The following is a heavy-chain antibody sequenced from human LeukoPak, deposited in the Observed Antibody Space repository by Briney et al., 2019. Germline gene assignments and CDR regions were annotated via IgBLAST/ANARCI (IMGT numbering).Heavy chain of an antibody. D-gene: IGHD2-2*01. J-gene: IGHJ6*02. Sequence: GRSLRLSCAASGFTFDDYAMHWVRQAPGKGLEWVSGISWNSGSIGYADSVKGRFTISRDNAKNSLYLQMNSLRAEDTAFYYCAKDQGTSCYYAMDVWGQGTTVTVSS. CDR2: ISWNSGSI. V-gene: IGHV3-9*01. CDR1: GFTFDDYA. CDR3: AKDQGTSCYYAMDV.